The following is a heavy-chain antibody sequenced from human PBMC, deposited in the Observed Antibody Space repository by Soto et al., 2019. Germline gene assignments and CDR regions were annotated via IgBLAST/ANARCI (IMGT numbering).Heavy chain of an antibody. J-gene: IGHJ3*02. CDR2: IHYSGAT. Sequence: SETLSLTCTVSGGYLSSGSSYWGWIRQPPGKGLEWIGSIHYSGATYNNPSLESRAAIFVDTSKNRFSLKLSSVSAADTAVYYCARGGSRDWQVALDIWGQGTMVTVSS. V-gene: IGHV4-39*01. CDR3: ARGGSRDWQVALDI. D-gene: IGHD2-21*02. CDR1: GGYLSSGSSY.